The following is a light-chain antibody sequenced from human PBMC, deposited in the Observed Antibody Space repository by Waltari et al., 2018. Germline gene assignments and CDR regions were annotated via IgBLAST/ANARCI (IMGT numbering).Light chain of an antibody. V-gene: IGKV1-33*01. Sequence: DVQLTQSPSSLSASVGDRVTITCQASQDIYNYLNWFQQKPGKAPKLLIYDASNLETGVPSRFSGSRSGTDFTFTISSLQPEDFSTYYCQQGNDFPLTFGGGTKVEMK. CDR2: DAS. CDR1: QDIYNY. J-gene: IGKJ4*01. CDR3: QQGNDFPLT.